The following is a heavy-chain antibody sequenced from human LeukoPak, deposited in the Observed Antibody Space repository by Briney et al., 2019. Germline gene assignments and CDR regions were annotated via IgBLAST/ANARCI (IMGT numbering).Heavy chain of an antibody. Sequence: SSETLSLACAVSGGSFSGYYWYWIRQPPGKGLEWIGEINHGESTNYNPSLKSRATLSVDTSKNQFSLKLTSVTAADTAVYYCARGRTYYYDTSGYYPSIYYGMDVWGQGTTVIVSS. CDR3: ARGRTYYYDTSGYYPSIYYGMDV. CDR2: INHGEST. V-gene: IGHV4-34*01. J-gene: IGHJ6*02. CDR1: GGSFSGYY. D-gene: IGHD3-22*01.